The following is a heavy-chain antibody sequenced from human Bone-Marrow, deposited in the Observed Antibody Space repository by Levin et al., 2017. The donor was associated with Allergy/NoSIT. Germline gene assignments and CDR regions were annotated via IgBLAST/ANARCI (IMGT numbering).Heavy chain of an antibody. J-gene: IGHJ4*02. CDR2: ISSSSSYI. Sequence: GGSLRLSCAASGFTFSSYSMNWVRQAPGKGLEWVSSISSSSSYIYYADSVKGRFTISRDNAKNSLYLQMNSLRAEDTAVYYCARDLTPSSLYDFWSGYGLPAGSFDYWGQGTLVTVSS. D-gene: IGHD3-3*01. V-gene: IGHV3-21*01. CDR1: GFTFSSYS. CDR3: ARDLTPSSLYDFWSGYGLPAGSFDY.